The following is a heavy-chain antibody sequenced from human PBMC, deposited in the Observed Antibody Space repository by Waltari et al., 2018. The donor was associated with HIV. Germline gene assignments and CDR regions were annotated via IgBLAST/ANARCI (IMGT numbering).Heavy chain of an antibody. CDR3: ATASVAAAGRYYYYYGMDV. CDR1: GYTLTELS. Sequence: QVQLVQSGAEVKKPGASVKVSCKVSGYTLTELSMHWVRQAPGNGLEWMGGFDPEDGETIYAQKFQGRVTMTEDTSTDTAYMELSSLRSEDTAVYYCATASVAAAGRYYYYYGMDVWGQGTTVTVS. V-gene: IGHV1-24*01. D-gene: IGHD6-13*01. J-gene: IGHJ6*02. CDR2: FDPEDGET.